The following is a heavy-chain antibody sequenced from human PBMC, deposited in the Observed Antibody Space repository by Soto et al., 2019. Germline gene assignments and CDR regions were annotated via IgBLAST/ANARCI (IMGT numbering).Heavy chain of an antibody. CDR1: GFTFSSYA. CDR2: ISGSGGST. CDR3: AKDRVDDSSGYPYDAFDI. V-gene: IGHV3-23*01. D-gene: IGHD3-22*01. Sequence: GGSLRLSCAASGFTFSSYAMSWVRQAPGKGLEWVSAISGSGGSTYYADSVKGRFTISRDNSKNTLYLQMNSLRAEDTAVYYCAKDRVDDSSGYPYDAFDIWGQGTMVTVSS. J-gene: IGHJ3*02.